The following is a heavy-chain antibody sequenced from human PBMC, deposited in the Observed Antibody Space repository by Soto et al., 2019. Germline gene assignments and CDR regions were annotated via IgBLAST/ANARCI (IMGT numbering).Heavy chain of an antibody. CDR1: GGTFSSYA. Sequence: GASVKVSCKASGGTFSSYAISWVRQAPGQGLEWMGGIIPIFGTANYAQKFQGRVTITADESTSTAYMELSSLRSEDTAVYYCARDYPTYYYGSGSYEFDYWGQGTLATVSS. CDR2: IIPIFGTA. J-gene: IGHJ4*02. D-gene: IGHD3-10*01. CDR3: ARDYPTYYYGSGSYEFDY. V-gene: IGHV1-69*13.